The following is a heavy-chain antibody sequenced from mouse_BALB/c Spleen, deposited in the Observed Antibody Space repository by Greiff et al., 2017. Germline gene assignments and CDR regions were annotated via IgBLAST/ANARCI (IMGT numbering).Heavy chain of an antibody. V-gene: IGHV3-6*02. D-gene: IGHD1-1*01. J-gene: IGHJ3*01. CDR2: ISYDGSN. Sequence: EVQRVESGPGLVKPSQSLSLTCSVTGYSITSGYYWNWIRQFPGNKLEWMGYISYDGSNNYNPSLKNRISITRDTSKNQFFLKLNSVTTEDTATYYCAAYYYGPAWFAYWGQGTLVTVSA. CDR1: GYSITSGYY. CDR3: AAYYYGPAWFAY.